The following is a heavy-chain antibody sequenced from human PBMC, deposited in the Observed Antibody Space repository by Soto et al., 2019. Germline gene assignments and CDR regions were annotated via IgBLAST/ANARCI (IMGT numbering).Heavy chain of an antibody. V-gene: IGHV4-34*01. CDR2: INHSGST. CDR1: GGSFSGYY. D-gene: IGHD3-3*02. CDR3: ARGLSGLAGYYYYGMDV. J-gene: IGHJ6*02. Sequence: SETLSLTCAVYGGSFSGYYWSWIRQPPGKGLEWIGEINHSGSTNYNPSLKSRVTISVDTSKNQFSLKLSSVTAADTAVYYCARGLSGLAGYYYYGMDVWGQGTTVTVSS.